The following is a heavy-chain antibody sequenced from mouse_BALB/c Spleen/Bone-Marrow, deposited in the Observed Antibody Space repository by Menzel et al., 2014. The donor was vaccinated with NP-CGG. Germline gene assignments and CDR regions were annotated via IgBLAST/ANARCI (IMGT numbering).Heavy chain of an antibody. CDR2: ISSGSSTI. Sequence: EVQVVESGGGLVQPGGSRKLSCAASGFTFSSFGMHWVRQAPEKGLEWVAYISSGSSTIYYADTVKGRFTISGDNPKNTLFLQMTSLRSEDTAMYYCARWRYGYAMDYWGQGTSVTVSS. J-gene: IGHJ4*01. D-gene: IGHD2-14*01. CDR3: ARWRYGYAMDY. CDR1: GFTFSSFG. V-gene: IGHV5-17*02.